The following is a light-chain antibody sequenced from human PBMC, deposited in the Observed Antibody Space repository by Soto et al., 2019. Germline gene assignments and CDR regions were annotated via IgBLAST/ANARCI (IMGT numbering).Light chain of an antibody. J-gene: IGKJ2*01. CDR1: QSISQS. Sequence: EVVLTQSPGTLSLSPGERATLSCRASQSISQSLAWYQQRPGQSPRLLIYDASRRATGIPDRFTGSGFGTDFTLTISSLQPDDSATYYCQQYNNYPYAFGQGTKLEIK. V-gene: IGKV3-20*01. CDR3: QQYNNYPYA. CDR2: DAS.